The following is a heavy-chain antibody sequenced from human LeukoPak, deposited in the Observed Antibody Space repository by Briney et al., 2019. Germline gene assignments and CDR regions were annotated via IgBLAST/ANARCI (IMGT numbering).Heavy chain of an antibody. J-gene: IGHJ2*01. CDR2: INHSCGST. D-gene: IGHD6-13*01. V-gene: IGHV1-46*01. CDR3: ARDAHSSSWYDWYFDL. CDR1: GYTFTSYY. Sequence: ASVKVSCKASGYTFTSYYMHWVRQAPGKGLEWMGIINHSCGSTSYAQKFQGRVTMTRDTSTSTVYMELSSLRSEDTAVYYCARDAHSSSWYDWYFDLWGRGTLVTVSS.